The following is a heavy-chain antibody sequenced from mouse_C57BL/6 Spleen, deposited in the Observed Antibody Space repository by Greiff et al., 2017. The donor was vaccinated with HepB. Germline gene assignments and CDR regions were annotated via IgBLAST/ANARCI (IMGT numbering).Heavy chain of an antibody. CDR3: AREIYYGNSYWYFDV. CDR1: GYTFTSYW. D-gene: IGHD2-1*01. J-gene: IGHJ1*03. Sequence: VQLQQPGAELVKPGASVKMSCKASGYTFTSYWITWVKQRPGQGLEWIGDIYPGSGSTNYNEKFKSKATLTVDTSSRTAYMQLSSLTSEDSAVYYCAREIYYGNSYWYFDVWGTGTTVTVSS. V-gene: IGHV1-55*01. CDR2: IYPGSGST.